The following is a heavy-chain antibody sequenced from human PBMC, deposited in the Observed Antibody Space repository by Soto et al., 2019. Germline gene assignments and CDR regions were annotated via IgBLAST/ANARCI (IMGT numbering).Heavy chain of an antibody. V-gene: IGHV3-7*05. CDR2: IKQDGSEK. CDR3: ARDKDYYGSGSFGQYYYYYGMDV. J-gene: IGHJ6*02. D-gene: IGHD3-10*01. CDR1: GFTFSSYW. Sequence: EVQLVESGGGLVQPGGSLRLSCAASGFTFSSYWMSWVRQAPGKGLEWVANIKQDGSEKYYVDSVKGRFTISRDNAKNSLYLQMNSLRAEDTAVYYCARDKDYYGSGSFGQYYYYYGMDVWGQGTTVTVSS.